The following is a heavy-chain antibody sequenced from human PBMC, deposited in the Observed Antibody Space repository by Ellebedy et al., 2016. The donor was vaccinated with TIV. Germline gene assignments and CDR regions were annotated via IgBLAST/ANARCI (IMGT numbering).Heavy chain of an antibody. CDR1: GFTFSGYS. V-gene: IGHV4-38-2*01. D-gene: IGHD3-10*01. CDR3: ARVGLRFGELSTWKWFDP. Sequence: ESLKISCAASGFTFSGYSMNWVRQAPGKGLEWVGSIYHSETTYYNPSLKSRVTLSVDPSKNQFSLKLNSVTAADTAVYFCARVGLRFGELSTWKWFDPWGQGTLVTVSS. CDR2: IYHSETT. J-gene: IGHJ5*02.